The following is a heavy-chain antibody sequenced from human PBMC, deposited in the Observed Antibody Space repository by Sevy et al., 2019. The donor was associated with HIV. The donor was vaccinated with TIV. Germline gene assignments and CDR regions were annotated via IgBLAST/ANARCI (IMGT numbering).Heavy chain of an antibody. CDR2: ISKSSRYI. CDR1: GSSFESFA. D-gene: IGHD3-10*01. V-gene: IGHV3-21*04. CDR3: TRGSGIDYYEKGMDL. Sequence: GGSLRLSCAASGSSFESFAMNWVRQAPGKGLEWVAYISKSSRYIYYADSVKGRFTISRENAKNSLFLQMNSLGAEDTAIYYCTRGSGIDYYEKGMDLWGQGTTVTVSS. J-gene: IGHJ6*02.